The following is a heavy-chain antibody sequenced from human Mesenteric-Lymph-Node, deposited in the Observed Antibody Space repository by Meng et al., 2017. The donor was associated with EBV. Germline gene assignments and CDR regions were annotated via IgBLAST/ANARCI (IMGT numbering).Heavy chain of an antibody. CDR1: GFTFGGYI. D-gene: IGHD3-22*01. CDR2: ISGSSSSI. V-gene: IGHV3-21*01. CDR3: ARDVSGYYHFDH. J-gene: IGHJ4*02. Sequence: EVQLVESGGGLVKPGGSLRLSCAASGFTFGGYIMNWVRQAPGKGLEWVSSISGSSSSILYADSVKGRFTISRDNAKNSLYLQMNSLRAEDTAVYYCARDVSGYYHFDHWGQGTLVTVSS.